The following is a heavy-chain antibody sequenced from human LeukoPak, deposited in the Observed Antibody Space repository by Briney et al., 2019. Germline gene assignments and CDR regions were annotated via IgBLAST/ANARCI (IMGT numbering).Heavy chain of an antibody. Sequence: AGGSLRLSCAASGFTFSDYAMHWVRQSPGQGLGGVAFMSYDGRNEYYADSVKGRFTISRDNSKTTLYLQMNSLRPEDTAVYYCARANPVLTVSKYFQHWGQGTLVTVSS. J-gene: IGHJ1*01. CDR2: MSYDGRNE. D-gene: IGHD2-8*01. CDR3: ARANPVLTVSKYFQH. CDR1: GFTFSDYA. V-gene: IGHV3-30*04.